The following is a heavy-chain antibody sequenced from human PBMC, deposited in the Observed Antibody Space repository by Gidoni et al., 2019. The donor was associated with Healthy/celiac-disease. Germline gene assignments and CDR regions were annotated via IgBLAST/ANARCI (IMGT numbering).Heavy chain of an antibody. CDR3: ARDGARWEYMDV. D-gene: IGHD1-26*01. CDR2: ISRSSSYI. Sequence: EVQLVESGGGLVKPGGSLRLSCAASGFTFSSYSMNWVRQAPGKGLEWVSSISRSSSYIYYADSVKGRFTISRDNAKNSLYLQMNSLRAEDTAVYYCARDGARWEYMDVWGKGTTVTVSS. V-gene: IGHV3-21*01. CDR1: GFTFSSYS. J-gene: IGHJ6*03.